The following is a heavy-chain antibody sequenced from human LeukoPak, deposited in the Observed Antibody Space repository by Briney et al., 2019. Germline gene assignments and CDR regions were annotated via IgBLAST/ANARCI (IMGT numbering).Heavy chain of an antibody. CDR1: GFTFSSYG. CDR2: ISYDGSKK. D-gene: IGHD3-10*01. J-gene: IGHJ4*02. CDR3: GRGSVGFGELNY. V-gene: IGHV3-30*03. Sequence: GRSLRLSCAASGFTFSSYGMHWVRQAPGRGLEWVAVISYDGSKKYYADSVKGRFTISRDNSKNTLYLQMNSLRAEDTAVYYCGRGSVGFGELNYWGQGTLVTVSS.